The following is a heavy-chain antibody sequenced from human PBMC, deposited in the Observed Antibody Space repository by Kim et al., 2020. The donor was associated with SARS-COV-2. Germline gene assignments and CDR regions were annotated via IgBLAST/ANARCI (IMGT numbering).Heavy chain of an antibody. CDR3: AKAQTMVRGVIEGYFDL. V-gene: IGHV3-9*01. J-gene: IGHJ2*01. D-gene: IGHD3-10*01. CDR2: ISWNSGSI. CDR1: GFTFDDYA. Sequence: GGSLRLSCAASGFTFDDYAMHWVRQAPGKGLEWVSGISWNSGSIGYADSVKGRFTISRDNAKNSLYLQMNSLRAEDTALYYCAKAQTMVRGVIEGYFDL.